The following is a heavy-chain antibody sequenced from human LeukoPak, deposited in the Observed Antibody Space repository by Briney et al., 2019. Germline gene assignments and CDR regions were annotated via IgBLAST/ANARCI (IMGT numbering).Heavy chain of an antibody. J-gene: IGHJ5*02. CDR2: IKQDGSEK. V-gene: IGHV3-7*03. D-gene: IGHD2-15*01. CDR3: AKAGDIVVVVAAVFDP. Sequence: GGSLRLSCAASGFTFSIYWMSWVRQAPGKGLEWVANIKQDGSEKYYVDPVRGRFTISRDNSKNTLYLQMNSLRAEDTAVYYCAKAGDIVVVVAAVFDPWGQGTLVTVSS. CDR1: GFTFSIYW.